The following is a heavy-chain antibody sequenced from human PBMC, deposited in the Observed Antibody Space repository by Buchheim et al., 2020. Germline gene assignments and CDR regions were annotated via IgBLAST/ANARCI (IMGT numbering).Heavy chain of an antibody. J-gene: IGHJ3*01. CDR1: RFTFSDYY. Sequence: QVQLVDSGGGLVKPGGSLRLSCAASRFTFSDYYMSWIRQSPGKGREWGSYISIICSTLYYADSVKGRFPISRDNAKNSLSLQMNSLRAEETAVYYCARDQWAYDAFDFWGHGT. V-gene: IGHV3-11*01. CDR2: ISIICSTL. D-gene: IGHD2-8*01. CDR3: ARDQWAYDAFDF.